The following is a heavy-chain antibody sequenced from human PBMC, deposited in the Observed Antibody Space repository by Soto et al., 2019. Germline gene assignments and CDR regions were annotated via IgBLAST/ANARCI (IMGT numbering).Heavy chain of an antibody. CDR2: IYPGDSHT. D-gene: IGHD6-19*01. V-gene: IGHV5-51*01. CDR3: ARHARQLLAETPRAFDI. Sequence: GESLKISCKGSGYTFASYWIGWVRQMPGKGLEWMGIIYPGDSHTRYSPSFQGQVTISADKSISTAYLQWSSLKASDTAMYYCARHARQLLAETPRAFDIWGQGTKVTVSS. CDR1: GYTFASYW. J-gene: IGHJ3*02.